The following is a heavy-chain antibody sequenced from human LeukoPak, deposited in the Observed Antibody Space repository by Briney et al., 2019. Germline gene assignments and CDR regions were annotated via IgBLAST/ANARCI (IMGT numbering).Heavy chain of an antibody. Sequence: PGGSLRLSCAASGFTFSSYAMSWVRQAPGKGLEWVSAISGSGGSTYYADPVKGRFTISRDNSKNTLYLQMNSLRAEDTAVYYCAKARTGTSIFGVVIVDYWGQGTLVTVSS. J-gene: IGHJ4*02. CDR1: GFTFSSYA. D-gene: IGHD3-3*01. CDR2: ISGSGGST. V-gene: IGHV3-23*01. CDR3: AKARTGTSIFGVVIVDY.